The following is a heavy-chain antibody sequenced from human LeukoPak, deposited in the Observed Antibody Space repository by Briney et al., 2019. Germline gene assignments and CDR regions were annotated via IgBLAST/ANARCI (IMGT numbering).Heavy chain of an antibody. V-gene: IGHV3-30*18. Sequence: PGGSLRLSCAASGFTFSSYGMHWVRQAPGKGLEWVAVISYDGSNKYYADSVKGRFTISRDNSKNTLYLQMNSLRAEDTAVYYCAKDRYYDPGSYLSYWGQGTLVTVSS. J-gene: IGHJ4*02. CDR2: ISYDGSNK. D-gene: IGHD3-10*01. CDR1: GFTFSSYG. CDR3: AKDRYYDPGSYLSY.